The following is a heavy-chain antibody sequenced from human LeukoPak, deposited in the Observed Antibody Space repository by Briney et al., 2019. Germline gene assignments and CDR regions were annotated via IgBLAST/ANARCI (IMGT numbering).Heavy chain of an antibody. Sequence: PGGSLRLSCEASGFSFSSSWVTWVRQAPGKGLEWVATIKNDGSDKYYVDSVKGRFTLSRDNAKNSLYLQMNSLRVEDTAVYYCADLGYPDGGQGTLVTVSS. J-gene: IGHJ4*02. CDR3: ADLGYPD. CDR1: GFSFSSSW. D-gene: IGHD2-15*01. CDR2: IKNDGSDK. V-gene: IGHV3-7*01.